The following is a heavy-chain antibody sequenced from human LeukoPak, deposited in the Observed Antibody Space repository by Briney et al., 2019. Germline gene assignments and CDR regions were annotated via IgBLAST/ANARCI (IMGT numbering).Heavy chain of an antibody. CDR3: ASCDSSGRVGLVYYYMDV. CDR1: GGTFSSYA. Sequence: ASVKVSCKASGGTFSSYAISWVRQAPGQGLEWMGGIIPIFGTANYAQKFQGRVTITADESTSTAYMELSSLRSEDTAVYYCASCDSSGRVGLVYYYMDVWGKGTTVTIPS. D-gene: IGHD3-22*01. V-gene: IGHV1-69*01. CDR2: IIPIFGTA. J-gene: IGHJ6*03.